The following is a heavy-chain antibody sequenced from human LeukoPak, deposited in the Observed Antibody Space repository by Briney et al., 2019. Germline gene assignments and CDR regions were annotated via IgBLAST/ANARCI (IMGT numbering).Heavy chain of an antibody. CDR1: RGSISSSRYY. D-gene: IGHD4-17*01. V-gene: IGHV4-39*01. CDR3: ARQQSLYGVKDY. CDR2: IYYSGST. J-gene: IGHJ4*02. Sequence: SETLSLTCTVSRGSISSSRYYWGWIRQPPGKGLQWIGNIYYSGSTYYNPSLKSRVTISVDTSKKQFSLKLSSVTAADTAVYYCARQQSLYGVKDYWGQGTLVTVSS.